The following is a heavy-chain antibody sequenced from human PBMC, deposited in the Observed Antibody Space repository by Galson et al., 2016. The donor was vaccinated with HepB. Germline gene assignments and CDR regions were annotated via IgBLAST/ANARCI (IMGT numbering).Heavy chain of an antibody. D-gene: IGHD2-8*02. Sequence: SLRLSCAPSGITLSTYAMHWVRQAPGKGLEWVAVISNDGSNNYYADSVRGRFNISRDYSKDTMYLQMNSLRPEDTAVYYCARDWWALDYYYYGMDVWGKGTTVTVSS. J-gene: IGHJ6*04. CDR1: GITLSTYA. V-gene: IGHV3-30-3*01. CDR3: ARDWWALDYYYYGMDV. CDR2: ISNDGSNN.